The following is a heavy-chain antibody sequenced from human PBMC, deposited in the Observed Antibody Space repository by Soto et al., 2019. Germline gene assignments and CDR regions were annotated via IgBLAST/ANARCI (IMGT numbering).Heavy chain of an antibody. V-gene: IGHV4-59*08. J-gene: IGHJ2*01. CDR3: ARREYDGYWYFDL. Sequence: QVQLQESGPGLVKPSETLSLTCTVSDGSISSYYWSWIRQPPGKGLEWIGYIYYSGSTNYNPSLKSRVTISLDTSKNQFSLKLSSVTAADTAVYYCARREYDGYWYFDLWGRGTLVTVSS. D-gene: IGHD3-3*01. CDR2: IYYSGST. CDR1: DGSISSYY.